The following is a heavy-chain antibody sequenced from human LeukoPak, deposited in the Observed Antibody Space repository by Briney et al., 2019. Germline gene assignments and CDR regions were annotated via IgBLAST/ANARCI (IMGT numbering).Heavy chain of an antibody. J-gene: IGHJ4*02. CDR3: ATGSYYDILTGYSFDY. V-gene: IGHV1-24*01. Sequence: GASVKVSCKVSGYTLTELSMHWVQQAPGKGLEWMGGFDPEDGETIYAQKFQGRVTMTEDTSTDTAYMELSSLRSEDTAVYYCATGSYYDILTGYSFDYWGQGTLVTVSS. CDR2: FDPEDGET. D-gene: IGHD3-9*01. CDR1: GYTLTELS.